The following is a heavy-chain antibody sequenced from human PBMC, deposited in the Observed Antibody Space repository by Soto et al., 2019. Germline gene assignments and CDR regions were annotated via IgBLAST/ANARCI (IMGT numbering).Heavy chain of an antibody. CDR2: IYYTGST. D-gene: IGHD7-27*01. CDR3: ARHSWELRKTFDY. J-gene: IGHJ4*01. V-gene: IGHV4-59*08. Sequence: QVQLQESGPGLVKPSETLSLTSTVSGGSINNYYWSWIRQPPGKGLEWIGYIYYTGSTTYNPSLKSRVTMSLDTSTNQFSLKQDSVTAADAAVYYCARHSWELRKTFDYWGQGTLVTVSS. CDR1: GGSINNYY.